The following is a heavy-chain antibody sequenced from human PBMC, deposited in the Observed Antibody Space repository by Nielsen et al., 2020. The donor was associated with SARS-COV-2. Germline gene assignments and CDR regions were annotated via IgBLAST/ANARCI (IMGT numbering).Heavy chain of an antibody. D-gene: IGHD6-13*01. V-gene: IGHV3-21*01. CDR3: ARDQVAAAGNFYFDF. J-gene: IGHJ4*02. CDR1: GFSLRSSS. Sequence: GESLKISCAASGFSLRSSSMNWVRQAPGKGLEWVSSISDTGTYMHFADSVSGRFTISRDSTKNSLYLQMDRLKVKDTAVYFCARDQVAAAGNFYFDFWGQGTLVTVSS. CDR2: ISDTGTYM.